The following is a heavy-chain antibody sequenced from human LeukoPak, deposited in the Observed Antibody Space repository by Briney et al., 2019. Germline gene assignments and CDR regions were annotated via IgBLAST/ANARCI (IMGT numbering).Heavy chain of an antibody. Sequence: GESLKISCAASGFTFSSYSMNWVRQAPGKGLEWVSSISSSSSYIYYADSVKGRFTISRDNAKNSLYLQMNSLRAEDTAVYYCARDYVVVVVTEAFDIWGQGTMVTVSS. CDR3: ARDYVVVVVTEAFDI. V-gene: IGHV3-21*01. J-gene: IGHJ3*02. CDR1: GFTFSSYS. CDR2: ISSSSSYI. D-gene: IGHD2-15*01.